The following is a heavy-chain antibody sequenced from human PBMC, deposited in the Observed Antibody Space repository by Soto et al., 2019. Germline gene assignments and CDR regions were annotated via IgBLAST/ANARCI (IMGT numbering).Heavy chain of an antibody. Sequence: QVQLEQSGAEVKKPGSSVKVSCKASGGTFSSSAISWVRQAPGQGLEWLGGTIPISRSPSYAQKFQGRVTITADESTSTAYMELSSLRSEYTAVSYCASARSGYYPSTFWGQGTPVTVSS. CDR1: GGTFSSSA. D-gene: IGHD3-3*01. J-gene: IGHJ4*02. CDR2: TIPISRSP. V-gene: IGHV1-69*01. CDR3: ASARSGYYPSTF.